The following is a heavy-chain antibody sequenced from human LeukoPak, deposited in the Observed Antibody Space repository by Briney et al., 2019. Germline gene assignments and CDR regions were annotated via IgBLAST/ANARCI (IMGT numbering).Heavy chain of an antibody. J-gene: IGHJ3*02. D-gene: IGHD1-14*01. CDR1: GDSISNYY. CDR2: IYYSGNT. Sequence: SETLSLTCTVSGDSISNYYWSWIRQPPGKGLEWIGYIYYSGNTDYNPSLKSRVTISVDTSKNQFSPRLNSVTAADTAVYYCARYRNEALFAFDIWGQGTMVTVSS. V-gene: IGHV4-59*01. CDR3: ARYRNEALFAFDI.